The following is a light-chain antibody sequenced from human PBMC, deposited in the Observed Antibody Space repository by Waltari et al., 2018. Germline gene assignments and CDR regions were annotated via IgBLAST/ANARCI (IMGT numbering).Light chain of an antibody. CDR3: SSYTSSSFL. V-gene: IGLV2-14*01. Sequence: QSALTQPASVSGSPGQSITISCTGTSSDVGGYTYVSWYQQHPGKAPKLMIYEVSNRPSGVSNRFSGSKSGNTASLTISGLQAEDEADYYCSSYTSSSFLFGGGTKLTVL. CDR2: EVS. J-gene: IGLJ2*01. CDR1: SSDVGGYTY.